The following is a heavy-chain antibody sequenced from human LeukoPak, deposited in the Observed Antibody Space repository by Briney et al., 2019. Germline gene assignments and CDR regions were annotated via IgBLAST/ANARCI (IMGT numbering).Heavy chain of an antibody. Sequence: PSETLSLTCTVSGGSISSNYWSWIRQPPGEGLERIGYIYYSGSTNYNPSLKSRVTISVDTSKNQFSLKLSSVTAADTAVYYCARGGGGRGASIDYWGQGTLVTVSS. J-gene: IGHJ4*02. CDR2: IYYSGST. D-gene: IGHD1-26*01. CDR1: GGSISSNY. CDR3: ARGGGGRGASIDY. V-gene: IGHV4-59*01.